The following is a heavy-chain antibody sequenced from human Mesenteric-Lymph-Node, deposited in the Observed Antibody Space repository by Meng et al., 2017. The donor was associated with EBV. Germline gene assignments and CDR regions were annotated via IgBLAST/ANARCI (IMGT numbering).Heavy chain of an antibody. D-gene: IGHD1-26*01. CDR1: GFTFSDYF. CDR2: ISSSGSTI. Sequence: QVPVVESGGGLVKPGGSLRLSCAASGFTFSDYFMSWLRQAPGKGLEWVSYISSSGSTIYYTDSVKGRFTISRDNAKNSLYLQMDSLRAEDTAVYYRARGSGSYESLDYWGQGTLVTVSS. CDR3: ARGSGSYESLDY. J-gene: IGHJ4*02. V-gene: IGHV3-11*01.